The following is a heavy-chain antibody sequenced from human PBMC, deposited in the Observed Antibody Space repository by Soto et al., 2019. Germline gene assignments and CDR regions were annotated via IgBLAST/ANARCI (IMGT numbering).Heavy chain of an antibody. CDR2: INPNSGGT. V-gene: IGHV1-2*04. CDR1: GYTFTGYY. J-gene: IGHJ4*02. D-gene: IGHD6-13*01. CDR3: ARAPHSSSCSITPFDY. Sequence: ASVKVSCKASGYTFTGYYMHWVRQAPGQGLEWMGWINPNSGGTNYAQKFQGWVTMTRDTSISTAYMELSRLRSDDTAVYYCARAPHSSSCSITPFDYWGQGTLVTVSS.